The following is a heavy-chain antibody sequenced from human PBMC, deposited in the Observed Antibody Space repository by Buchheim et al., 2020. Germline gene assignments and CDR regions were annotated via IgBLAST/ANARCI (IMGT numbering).Heavy chain of an antibody. CDR1: GFTFCSYD. D-gene: IGHD3-16*01. V-gene: IGHV3-13*04. CDR3: ARGETGDWYFDL. CDR2: ICTAGDT. J-gene: IGHJ2*01. Sequence: EVQLVESGGGLVQPGGSLRLSCGASGFTFCSYDMHWVRQATGKGLEWVSAICTAGDTYYPGSVKGRFTHSREHAKHSLYLPMNSLRAGDTAMYYCARGETGDWYFDLWGRGTL.